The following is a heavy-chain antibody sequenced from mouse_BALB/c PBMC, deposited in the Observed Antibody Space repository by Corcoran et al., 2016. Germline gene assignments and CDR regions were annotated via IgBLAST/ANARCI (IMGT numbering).Heavy chain of an antibody. J-gene: IGHJ4*01. Sequence: DVQLQESGPGLVKPSQSLSLTCSVTGYSITSGYYWNWIRQFPGNKLEWMGYISYDGSNNYNPSLKNRISITRDKSKNQFFLKLNSVTTEDTATYYCASYYGNYYAMDYWGQGTSVTVSS. CDR3: ASYYGNYYAMDY. V-gene: IGHV3-6*02. D-gene: IGHD2-1*01. CDR1: GYSITSGYY. CDR2: ISYDGSN.